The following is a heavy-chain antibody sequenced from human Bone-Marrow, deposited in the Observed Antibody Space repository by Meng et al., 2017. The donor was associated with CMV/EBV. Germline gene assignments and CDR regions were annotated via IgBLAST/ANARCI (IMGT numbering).Heavy chain of an antibody. Sequence: GGSLRLSCAASGFTFDDYGMSWVRQAPGKGLEWVSSFYWNRGSTNYGDFVKGRFTISRDNAKNSLYLQMNTLRAEDTALYYCARTLGGSTFDVFDIWGQGTMVTVSS. CDR1: GFTFDDYG. D-gene: IGHD6-13*01. J-gene: IGHJ3*02. CDR3: ARTLGGSTFDVFDI. V-gene: IGHV3-20*04. CDR2: FYWNRGST.